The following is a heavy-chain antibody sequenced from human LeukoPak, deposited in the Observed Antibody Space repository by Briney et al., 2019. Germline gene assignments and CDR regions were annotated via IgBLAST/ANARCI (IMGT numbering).Heavy chain of an antibody. Sequence: GGSLRLSCAASGFTFSGYEMNWVRQAPGKGLEWVSYISASGNTIHYADSVKGRFTISRDNDKNSLYLQMNSLRAEDTAVYYCARDIREYYDSSGYYFDYWGQGTLVTVSS. J-gene: IGHJ4*02. V-gene: IGHV3-48*03. CDR2: ISASGNTI. CDR1: GFTFSGYE. D-gene: IGHD3-22*01. CDR3: ARDIREYYDSSGYYFDY.